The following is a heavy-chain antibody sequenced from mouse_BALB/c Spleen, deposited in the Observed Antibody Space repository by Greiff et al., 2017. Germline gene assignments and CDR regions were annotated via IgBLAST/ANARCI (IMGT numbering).Heavy chain of an antibody. V-gene: IGHV2-9*02. D-gene: IGHD1-1*02. CDR1: GFSFTSHG. CDR3: ARVWSWHAMDY. J-gene: IGHJ4*01. Sequence: VQLKESGPGLVAPSQRLSITCPVSGFSFTSHGVHWVRQPPGKGLEWLGVIWAGGSTNYNSALMSRLSISKDNSKSQVFLKMNSLQTDDTAMYYCARVWSWHAMDYWGQGTSVTVSS. CDR2: IWAGGST.